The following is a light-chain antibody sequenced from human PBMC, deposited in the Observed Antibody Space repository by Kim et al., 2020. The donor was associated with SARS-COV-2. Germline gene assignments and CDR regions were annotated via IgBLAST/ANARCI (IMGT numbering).Light chain of an antibody. CDR2: GAS. J-gene: IGKJ5*01. CDR3: QQYKNWPPIT. Sequence: SPGERATLSCRASQSVSTDLAWYQQKSGQAPRLLIYGASTRATGIPARFSGSGSGTEFTLTIGGLQSEDLAVYYCQQYKNWPPITFGQGTRLEIK. CDR1: QSVSTD. V-gene: IGKV3D-15*01.